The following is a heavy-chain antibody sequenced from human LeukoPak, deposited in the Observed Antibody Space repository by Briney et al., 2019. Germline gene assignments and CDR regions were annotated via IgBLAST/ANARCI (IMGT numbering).Heavy chain of an antibody. D-gene: IGHD2-2*01. V-gene: IGHV4-39*02. CDR3: AREFVVVPGAQYPLYKWFDP. Sequence: SETLSLTCTVSGGSISSSSYYWGWIRQPPGKGLEWIGSIYYSGSTYYNPSLKSRVTISVDTSKNQFSLKLSSVTAADTAVYYCAREFVVVPGAQYPLYKWFDPWGQGTLVTVSS. J-gene: IGHJ5*02. CDR1: GGSISSSSYY. CDR2: IYYSGST.